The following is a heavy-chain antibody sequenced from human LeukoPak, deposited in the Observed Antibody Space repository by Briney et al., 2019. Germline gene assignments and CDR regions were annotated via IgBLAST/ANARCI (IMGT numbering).Heavy chain of an antibody. J-gene: IGHJ6*03. D-gene: IGHD6-13*01. Sequence: ASVKVSCKASGYTFTSYYMHWVRQAPGQGLEWMGIINPSGAGTSYAQKFQGRVTMTRDTSTSTVYMELSSLRSEDTAVYYCARCVSSSWLYYYYYYMDVWGKGTTVTVSS. V-gene: IGHV1-46*01. CDR3: ARCVSSSWLYYYYYYMDV. CDR2: INPSGAGT. CDR1: GYTFTSYY.